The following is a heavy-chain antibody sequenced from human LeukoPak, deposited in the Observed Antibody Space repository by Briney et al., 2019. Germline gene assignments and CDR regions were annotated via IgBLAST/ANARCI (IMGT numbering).Heavy chain of an antibody. CDR1: GYTFTGYY. J-gene: IGHJ4*02. CDR2: INPNSGGT. D-gene: IGHD2-8*01. Sequence: ASVKVSCKASGYTFTGYYMHWVRQAPGQGLEWMGRINPNSGGTNYAQKFQGRVTMTTDTSTSTAYLDLRSLRSDDTAVYFCARLMGPPDYWGQGTRVTVSS. CDR3: ARLMGPPDY. V-gene: IGHV1-2*06.